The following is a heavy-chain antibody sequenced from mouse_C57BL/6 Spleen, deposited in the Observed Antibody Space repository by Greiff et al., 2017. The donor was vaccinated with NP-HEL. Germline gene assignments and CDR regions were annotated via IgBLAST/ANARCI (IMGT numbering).Heavy chain of an antibody. D-gene: IGHD1-1*01. V-gene: IGHV14-1*01. CDR1: GFNIKDYY. J-gene: IGHJ3*01. Sequence: EVQLQQSGAELVRPGASVKLSCTASGFNIKDYYMHWVKQRPEQGLEWIGRIDPEDGDTEYAPKFQGKATMTADTSSNTAYLQLSSLTSEDTAVYYCTAHDGSSGFAYWGQGTLVTVSA. CDR3: TAHDGSSGFAY. CDR2: IDPEDGDT.